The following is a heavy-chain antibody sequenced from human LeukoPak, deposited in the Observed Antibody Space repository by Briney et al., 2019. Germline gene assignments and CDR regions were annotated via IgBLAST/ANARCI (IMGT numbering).Heavy chain of an antibody. CDR2: INHSGST. CDR1: GGSVSSGSYY. J-gene: IGHJ5*02. D-gene: IGHD3-16*01. CDR3: ARGLGGWFDP. V-gene: IGHV4-39*07. Sequence: PSETLSLTCTVSGGSVSSGSYYWSWIRQPPGKGLEWIGEINHSGSTNYNPSLKSRVTISVDTSKNQFSLKLSSVTAADTAVYYCARGLGGWFDPWGQGTLVTVSS.